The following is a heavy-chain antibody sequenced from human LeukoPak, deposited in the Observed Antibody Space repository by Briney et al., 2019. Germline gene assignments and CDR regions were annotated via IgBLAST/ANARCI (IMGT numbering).Heavy chain of an antibody. J-gene: IGHJ4*02. CDR2: IIPILGIA. D-gene: IGHD6-13*01. Sequence: SVKVSCKASGGTFSSYAISWVRQAPGQGLEWMGRIIPILGIANYAQKFQGRVTITADKSTSTAYMELSSLRSEDTAVYYCARDEGSSWYRGELWGQGTLVTVSS. V-gene: IGHV1-69*04. CDR1: GGTFSSYA. CDR3: ARDEGSSWYRGEL.